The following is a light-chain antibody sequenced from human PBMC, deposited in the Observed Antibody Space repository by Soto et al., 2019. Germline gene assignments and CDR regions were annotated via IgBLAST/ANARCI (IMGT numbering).Light chain of an antibody. V-gene: IGKV1-5*03. J-gene: IGKJ1*01. CDR3: QHYNNQSEA. CDR2: LAT. Sequence: DSQLAKFPSRLSGSVGDGVAITFPASQTISSWLAWYQHKPRKDPEHPIKLATTLKTGVPSRFSARGSGTESTIAITLPHPDDLATYYCQHYNNQSEAFGQGTKVDIK. CDR1: QTISSW.